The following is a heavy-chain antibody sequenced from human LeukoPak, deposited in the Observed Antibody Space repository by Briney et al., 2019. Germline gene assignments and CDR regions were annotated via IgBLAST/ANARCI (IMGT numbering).Heavy chain of an antibody. CDR2: INPNIGDA. CDR1: GYTFTYCC. V-gene: IGHV1-2*02. CDR3: ARMALDGGDSIGFDA. Sequence: ASVKLSCKASGYTFTYCCIHWVRQSPGQGLEWIGWINPNIGDASYAQKFQARVTMTRDRSINTTYMELSRLPSADTAVYYCARMALDGGDSIGFDAWGQGTLVTVSS. J-gene: IGHJ5*02. D-gene: IGHD2-21*02.